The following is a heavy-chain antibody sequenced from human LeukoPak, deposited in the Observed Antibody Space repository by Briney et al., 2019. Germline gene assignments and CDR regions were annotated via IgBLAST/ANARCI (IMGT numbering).Heavy chain of an antibody. CDR3: ARERGPQVAVAGTLDY. V-gene: IGHV4-38-2*02. Sequence: PSETLSLTCSVSGYSISSGYYWGWIRQPPGKGLEWIGNIFHTGDTQYNPSLQSRVTLSVDTSKNQFSLKLSSVTAADTAVYYCARERGPQVAVAGTLDYWGQGTLVTVSS. CDR2: IFHTGDT. CDR1: GYSISSGYY. D-gene: IGHD6-19*01. J-gene: IGHJ4*02.